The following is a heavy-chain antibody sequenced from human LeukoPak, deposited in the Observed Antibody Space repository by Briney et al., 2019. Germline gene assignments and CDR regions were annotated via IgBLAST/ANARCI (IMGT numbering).Heavy chain of an antibody. J-gene: IGHJ4*02. Sequence: ASVKVSCKASGGTFSSYAISWVRQAPGQGLEWMGRIIPILGIANYAQKFQGRVTITADKSTSTAYMELSSLRSEDTAVYYCARDRVYSSYSERYGSDNPAFDYWGQGTLVTVSS. CDR1: GGTFSSYA. D-gene: IGHD3-10*01. CDR2: IIPILGIA. V-gene: IGHV1-69*04. CDR3: ARDRVYSSYSERYGSDNPAFDY.